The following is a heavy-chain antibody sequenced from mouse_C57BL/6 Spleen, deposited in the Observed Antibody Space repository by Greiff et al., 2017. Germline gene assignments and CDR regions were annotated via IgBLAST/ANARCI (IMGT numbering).Heavy chain of an antibody. V-gene: IGHV1-53*01. D-gene: IGHD1-1*01. J-gene: IGHJ3*01. CDR3: AREVPITTGVDPWFAY. CDR1: GYTFTSYW. Sequence: QVQLQQPGTELVKPGASVKLSCKASGYTFTSYWMHWVKQRPGQGLEWIGNINPSNGGTNYNEKFKSKATLTVDKSSSTAYMQLSSLTSEDSAVYDCAREVPITTGVDPWFAYWGQGTLVTVSA. CDR2: INPSNGGT.